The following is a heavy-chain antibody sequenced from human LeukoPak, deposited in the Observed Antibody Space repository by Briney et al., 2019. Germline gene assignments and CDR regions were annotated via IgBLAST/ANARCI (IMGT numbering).Heavy chain of an antibody. V-gene: IGHV1-24*01. J-gene: IGHJ6*02. CDR1: GYTLAELS. CDR2: FDPEDGET. CDR3: ARVKYYYGPLMDV. Sequence: ASVKVSCKVSGYTLAELSMHWVRQAPGKGLEWMGGFDPEDGETIYAQKFQGRVTMTEDTSASTAYMELSSLRSEDTAVYYCARVKYYYGPLMDVWGQGTTVTVSS. D-gene: IGHD3-10*01.